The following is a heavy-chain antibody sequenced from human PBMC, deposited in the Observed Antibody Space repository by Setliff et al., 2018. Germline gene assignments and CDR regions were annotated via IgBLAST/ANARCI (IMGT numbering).Heavy chain of an antibody. Sequence: SETLSLTCSVSDFPVSGVYYWGWIRQPPGKGLEWIANIYYSGSTFHSPSLKSRLTISLDTSKNQFSLTLSSVTAADTAVYYCARMSGFQYIDVWVKGTTVTVSS. CDR1: DFPVSGVYY. J-gene: IGHJ6*03. CDR2: IYYSGST. D-gene: IGHD3-3*01. V-gene: IGHV4-38-2*01. CDR3: ARMSGFQYIDV.